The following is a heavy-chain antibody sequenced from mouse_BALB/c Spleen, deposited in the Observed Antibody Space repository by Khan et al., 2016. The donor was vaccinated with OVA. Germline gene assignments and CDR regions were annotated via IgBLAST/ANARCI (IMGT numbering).Heavy chain of an antibody. CDR2: INTYTGEP. V-gene: IGHV9-3-1*01. J-gene: IGHJ4*01. CDR3: SRPPYFSYAMDY. Sequence: QIQLVQSGPELKKPGETVKISCKASGYTFTNYGMNWVKQSPRKGLKWMGWINTYTGEPTYADDFKGRFAFSLETSARTAYLQINNLKNEDTATYCCSRPPYFSYAMDYWGQGTSVTVSS. CDR1: GYTFTNYG. D-gene: IGHD2-10*01.